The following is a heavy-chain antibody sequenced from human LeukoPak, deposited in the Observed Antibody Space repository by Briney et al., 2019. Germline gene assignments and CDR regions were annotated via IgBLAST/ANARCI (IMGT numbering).Heavy chain of an antibody. CDR1: GFTFSSYG. V-gene: IGHV3-30*03. D-gene: IGHD2-15*01. Sequence: GRSLRLSCAASGFTFSSYGMHWVRQAPGKGLEWVAVISYDGSNKYYADSVKGRFTISRDNSKNTLYLQMNSLRAEDTAVYYCARAEGYCSGGSCYRHIFDYWGQGTLVTVSS. J-gene: IGHJ4*02. CDR3: ARAEGYCSGGSCYRHIFDY. CDR2: ISYDGSNK.